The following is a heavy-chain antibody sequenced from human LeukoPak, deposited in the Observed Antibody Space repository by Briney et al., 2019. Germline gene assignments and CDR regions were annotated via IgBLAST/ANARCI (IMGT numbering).Heavy chain of an antibody. CDR1: GYTFTGYY. J-gene: IGHJ4*02. D-gene: IGHD3-16*01. Sequence: ASVKVSCKASGYTFTGYYMHWVRQAPGQGLEWMGWINPNSGDTKFAREFQGRVTMTRYTSISTAYMGLSRLRSDDTAVYYCATQRGSYLWGTDFDYWGQGTLVTVSS. CDR3: ATQRGSYLWGTDFDY. V-gene: IGHV1-2*02. CDR2: INPNSGDT.